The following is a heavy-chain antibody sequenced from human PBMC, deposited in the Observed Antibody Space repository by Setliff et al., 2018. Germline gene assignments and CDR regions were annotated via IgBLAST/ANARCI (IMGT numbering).Heavy chain of an antibody. J-gene: IGHJ6*03. Sequence: PGGSLRLSCEGPGFSFSSYGLHWVRQTPGKGLEWVAVISYDGSRKFHADSVKGRFTISRDNSKKTLYLQMNSLRGDDTALYYCARDQGRLGSYSHFYYMDVWGKGTTVTVSS. D-gene: IGHD3-16*01. CDR3: ARDQGRLGSYSHFYYMDV. CDR1: GFSFSSYG. CDR2: ISYDGSRK. V-gene: IGHV3-30*03.